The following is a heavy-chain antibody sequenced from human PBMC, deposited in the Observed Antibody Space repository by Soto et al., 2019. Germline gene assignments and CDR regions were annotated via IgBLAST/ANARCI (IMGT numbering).Heavy chain of an antibody. CDR1: GGTFSSYA. Sequence: ASVKISCKASGGTFSSYAISWVRQAPRQGLDWMGGIIPIFGTANYAQKFQGRVTITADESTSTAYMELSSLRSEDTAVYYCARGGYGGNSRGRNFDYWGQGTLVTVSS. V-gene: IGHV1-69*13. CDR2: IIPIFGTA. CDR3: ARGGYGGNSRGRNFDY. J-gene: IGHJ4*02. D-gene: IGHD4-17*01.